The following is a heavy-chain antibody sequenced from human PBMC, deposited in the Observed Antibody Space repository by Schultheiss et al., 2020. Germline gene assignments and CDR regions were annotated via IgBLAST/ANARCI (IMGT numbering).Heavy chain of an antibody. CDR2: INHSGST. J-gene: IGHJ4*02. CDR3: ARATIDTVFDY. V-gene: IGHV4-39*07. Sequence: SETLSLTCTVSGGSISSSSYYWSWIRQPPGKGLEWIGEINHSGSTNYNPSLKSRVTISVDTSKNQFSLKLSSVTAADTAVYYCARATIDTVFDYLGQGTRVTVSS. CDR1: GGSISSSSYY. D-gene: IGHD5-12*01.